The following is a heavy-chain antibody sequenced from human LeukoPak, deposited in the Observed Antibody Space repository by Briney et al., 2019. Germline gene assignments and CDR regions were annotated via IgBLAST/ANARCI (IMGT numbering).Heavy chain of an antibody. CDR2: IYYSGST. J-gene: IGHJ4*02. CDR1: SGSISSGDYY. D-gene: IGHD3-9*01. V-gene: IGHV4-30-4*01. CDR3: AREVYDILTGPIDY. Sequence: PSETLSLTCTVSSGSISSGDYYWSWIRQPPGKGLEWIGYIYYSGSTYYNPSLKSRVTISVDTSKNQFSLRLSSVTAADTAVYYCAREVYDILTGPIDYWGQGTLVTVSS.